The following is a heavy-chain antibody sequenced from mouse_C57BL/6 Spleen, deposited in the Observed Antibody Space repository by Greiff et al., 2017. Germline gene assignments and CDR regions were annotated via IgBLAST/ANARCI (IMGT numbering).Heavy chain of an antibody. CDR3: ARTSYYLDY. Sequence: VQLQQPGPELVMPGASVKLSCKASGYTFTSYWMHWVKQRPGQGLAWIGEIDPSDSYTNYNQKFKGKSTLTVDKSSSTAYMQLSSLTSEDSAVYYCARTSYYLDYWGQGTTLTVSS. CDR1: GYTFTSYW. J-gene: IGHJ2*01. CDR2: IDPSDSYT. V-gene: IGHV1-69*01.